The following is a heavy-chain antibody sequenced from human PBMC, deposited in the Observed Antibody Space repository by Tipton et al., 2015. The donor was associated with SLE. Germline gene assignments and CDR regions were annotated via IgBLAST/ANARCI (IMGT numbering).Heavy chain of an antibody. CDR1: GGSFSGYY. D-gene: IGHD6-13*01. CDR2: INHSGST. CDR3: AGGYSSSWGAFDI. Sequence: TLSLTCAVYGGSFSGYYWSWIRQPPGKGLEWIGEINHSGSTNYNPSLKSRVTISVDTSKKQFSLKLSSVTAADTAVYYCAGGYSSSWGAFDIWGQGTMVTVSS. J-gene: IGHJ3*02. V-gene: IGHV4-34*01.